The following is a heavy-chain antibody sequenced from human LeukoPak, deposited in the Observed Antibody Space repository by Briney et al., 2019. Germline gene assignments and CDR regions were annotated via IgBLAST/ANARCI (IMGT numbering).Heavy chain of an antibody. J-gene: IGHJ4*02. CDR2: ISAYNGNT. CDR3: ARVGYVWGSYRYNYFDY. CDR1: GYTFTSYG. V-gene: IGHV1-18*01. Sequence: GASVKVSCKASGYTFTSYGISWVRQAPGQGLEWMGWISAYNGNTNYAQKLQGRVTMTTDTSTSTAYMELRSLRSDDTAVYYCARVGYVWGSYRYNYFDYWGQGTLVTVSS. D-gene: IGHD3-16*02.